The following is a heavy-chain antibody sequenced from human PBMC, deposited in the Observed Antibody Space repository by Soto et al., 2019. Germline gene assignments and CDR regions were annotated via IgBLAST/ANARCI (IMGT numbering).Heavy chain of an antibody. V-gene: IGHV1-8*01. Sequence: ASVKVSCKASGYTFTSYDINWVRQATGQGLEWMGWMNPNSGNTGYAQKFQGRVTMTRNTSISTAYMELSSLRSEDTAVYHCARPGYYGSGSYRNFDYWGQGTLVTVSS. D-gene: IGHD3-10*01. CDR3: ARPGYYGSGSYRNFDY. J-gene: IGHJ4*02. CDR2: MNPNSGNT. CDR1: GYTFTSYD.